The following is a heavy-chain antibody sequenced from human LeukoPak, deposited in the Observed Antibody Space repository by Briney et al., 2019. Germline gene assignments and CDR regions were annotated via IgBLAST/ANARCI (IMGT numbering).Heavy chain of an antibody. Sequence: ASVKVSCKASGYTFTSYGISWVRQAPGHGLEWMGWISAYNGNTNYAQKLQGRVTMTTDTSTSTAYMELRSLRSDDTAVYYCARGFSTSCYTCYYGMDVWGQGTTVTVSS. CDR2: ISAYNGNT. V-gene: IGHV1-18*01. CDR1: GYTFTSYG. J-gene: IGHJ6*02. D-gene: IGHD2-2*02. CDR3: ARGFSTSCYTCYYGMDV.